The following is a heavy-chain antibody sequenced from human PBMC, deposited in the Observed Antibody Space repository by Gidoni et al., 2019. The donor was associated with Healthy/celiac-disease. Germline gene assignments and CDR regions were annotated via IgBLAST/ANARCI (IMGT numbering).Heavy chain of an antibody. Sequence: QLQLQESGPGLVKPSATLSLTCTVSAGSISSSSYYWGWIRQPPGKGLEWIGRIDYSGSTYYNPSLKSRVTISVDTSKNQFSLKLRAVTAAETAVYYCARALYSSSWYARDYYGMDVWGQGTTVTVSS. D-gene: IGHD6-13*01. CDR2: IDYSGST. CDR1: AGSISSSSYY. CDR3: ARALYSSSWYARDYYGMDV. V-gene: IGHV4-39*07. J-gene: IGHJ6*02.